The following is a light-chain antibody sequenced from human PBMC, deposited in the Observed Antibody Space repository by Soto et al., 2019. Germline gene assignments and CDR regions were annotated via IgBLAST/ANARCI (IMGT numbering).Light chain of an antibody. CDR2: GAS. V-gene: IGKV3-20*01. CDR3: QQFGGSRI. Sequence: EIVLPQTPVTLSLSPGEGATLSCRASQSIHRDQLVWYQQKPGQPPRLLLYGASCRATGTSYRFSGSVSGTDFTLTISRLEPEDCAVYYCQQFGGSRIFGGGTKVE. CDR1: QSIHRDQ. J-gene: IGKJ4*01.